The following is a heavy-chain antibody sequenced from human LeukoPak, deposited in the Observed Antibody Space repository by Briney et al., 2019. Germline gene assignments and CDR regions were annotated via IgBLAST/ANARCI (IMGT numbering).Heavy chain of an antibody. CDR1: GGSISGYL. Sequence: SETLSLTCTVSGGSISGYLWSWIRQPAGKGLEWVGRTFDSGSTSYNPSLESRVTMSVDSPKNQFSLRLGSVAVAGTGVYLLCGEIPHHGIGYWGQGTLVTVSS. D-gene: IGHD2-21*01. V-gene: IGHV4-4*07. J-gene: IGHJ4*02. CDR3: CGEIPHHGIGY. CDR2: TFDSGST.